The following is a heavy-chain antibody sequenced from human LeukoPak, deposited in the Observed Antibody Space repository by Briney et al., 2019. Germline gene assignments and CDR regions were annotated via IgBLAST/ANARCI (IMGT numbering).Heavy chain of an antibody. CDR3: ARGVVVVPAAIDAFDI. J-gene: IGHJ3*02. V-gene: IGHV1-8*03. CDR1: GYTFTSYD. CDR2: MNPNSGNT. D-gene: IGHD2-2*01. Sequence: AAVKVSCKASGYTFTSYDINWVRQATGQGLEWMGWMNPNSGNTGYAPKFQGRVTITRNTSISTAYMELSSLRSEDTAVYYCARGVVVVPAAIDAFDIWGQGTMVTVSS.